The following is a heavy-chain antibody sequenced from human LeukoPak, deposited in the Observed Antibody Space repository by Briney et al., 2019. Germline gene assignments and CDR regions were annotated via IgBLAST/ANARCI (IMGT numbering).Heavy chain of an antibody. CDR1: GGSIDGYY. Sequence: PSETLSLTCTVSGGSIDGYYWSWLRQPPGKGLEWIGYIYSSGNTNYNPSLKSRVTMSVDTSKNQFSLQLSSVTAADTAVYSCARHTDYYGGRDSYGGVSYFDYWGLGTLVTVSS. CDR2: IYSSGNT. V-gene: IGHV4-59*08. D-gene: IGHD3-22*01. J-gene: IGHJ4*02. CDR3: ARHTDYYGGRDSYGGVSYFDY.